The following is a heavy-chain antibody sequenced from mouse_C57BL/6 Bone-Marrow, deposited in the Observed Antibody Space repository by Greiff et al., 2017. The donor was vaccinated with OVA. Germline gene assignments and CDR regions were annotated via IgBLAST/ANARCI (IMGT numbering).Heavy chain of an antibody. J-gene: IGHJ1*03. CDR1: GFTFSSYG. CDR3: ARPGYGSSYWYFDV. D-gene: IGHD1-1*01. CDR2: ISSGGSYT. V-gene: IGHV5-6*02. Sequence: EVMLVESGGDLVKPGGSLKLSCAASGFTFSSYGMSWVRQTPDKRLEWVATISSGGSYTYYPDSVKGRFTISRDTAKNTLYLHMSSLKSEDTAMYYCARPGYGSSYWYFDVWGTGTTVTVSS.